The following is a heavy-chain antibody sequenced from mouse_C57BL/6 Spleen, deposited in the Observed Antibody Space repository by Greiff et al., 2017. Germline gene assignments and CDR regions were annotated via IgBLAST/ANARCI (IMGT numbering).Heavy chain of an antibody. V-gene: IGHV1-7*01. D-gene: IGHD2-5*01. CDR3: ARAYYSNYDGY. Sequence: VHLVESGAELAKPGASVKLSCKASGYTFTSYWMHWVKQRPGQGLEWIGYINPSSGYTKYNQKCKDKATLTADKSSSTAYMQLSSLTYEDSAFYYCARAYYSNYDGYWGQGTTLTVSS. CDR2: INPSSGYT. CDR1: GYTFTSYW. J-gene: IGHJ2*01.